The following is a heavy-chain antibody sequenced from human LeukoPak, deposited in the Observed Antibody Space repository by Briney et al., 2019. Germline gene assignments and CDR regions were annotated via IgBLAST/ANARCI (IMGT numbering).Heavy chain of an antibody. CDR1: GYTFTGYC. CDR2: INPNSGGT. J-gene: IGHJ4*02. V-gene: IGHV1-2*02. CDR3: ARALFDYYGSGSPKDY. Sequence: ASVKVSCKASGYTFTGYCMHWVRQAPGQGLEWMGWINPNSGGTNYAQKFQGRVTMTRDTSISTAYMELSRLRSDDTAVYYCARALFDYYGSGSPKDYWGQGMQVTVSS. D-gene: IGHD3-10*01.